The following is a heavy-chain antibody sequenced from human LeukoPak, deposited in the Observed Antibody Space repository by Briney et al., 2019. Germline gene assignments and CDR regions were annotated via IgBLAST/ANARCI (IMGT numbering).Heavy chain of an antibody. Sequence: GGSLRLSCAASGFTFSSYAMSWVRQAPGKGLEWVSAISGSGGSTYYADSVKGRFTISRDNSKNTLYLQMNSLRAEDTAVYYCARDLHGSGSYDLYWGQGTLVTVSS. CDR1: GFTFSSYA. CDR2: ISGSGGST. D-gene: IGHD3-10*01. J-gene: IGHJ4*02. V-gene: IGHV3-23*01. CDR3: ARDLHGSGSYDLY.